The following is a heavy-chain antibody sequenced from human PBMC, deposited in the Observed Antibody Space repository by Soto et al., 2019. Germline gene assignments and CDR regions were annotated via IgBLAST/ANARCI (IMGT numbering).Heavy chain of an antibody. J-gene: IGHJ3*02. Sequence: EASVKVSCKASGYTFTSYGISWVRQAPGQGLEWMGWISAYNGNTNYAQKLQGRVTMTTDTSTSTAYMELRSLRSDDTAVYYCARNLAYCGGDCQPDAFDIWGQGTMVTVSS. CDR1: GYTFTSYG. CDR3: ARNLAYCGGDCQPDAFDI. CDR2: ISAYNGNT. V-gene: IGHV1-18*01. D-gene: IGHD2-21*02.